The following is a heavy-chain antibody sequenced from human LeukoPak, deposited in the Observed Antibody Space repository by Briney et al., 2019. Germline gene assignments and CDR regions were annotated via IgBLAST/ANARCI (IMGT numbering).Heavy chain of an antibody. CDR1: GFTFSSYA. CDR3: ASPIAAAGAGYFDY. Sequence: RSGGSLRLSCAASGFTFSSYATHWVRQAPGKGLEWVAVISYDGSNKYYADSVKGRFTISRDNSKNTLYLQMNSLRAEDTAVYYCASPIAAAGAGYFDYWGQGTLVTVSS. J-gene: IGHJ4*02. V-gene: IGHV3-30*04. D-gene: IGHD6-13*01. CDR2: ISYDGSNK.